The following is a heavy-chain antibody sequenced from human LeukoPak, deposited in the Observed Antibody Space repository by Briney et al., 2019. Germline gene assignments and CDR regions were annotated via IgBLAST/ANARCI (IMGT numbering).Heavy chain of an antibody. CDR1: GGSISSGTYY. CDR3: ARVRYSSRPSDY. V-gene: IGHV4-61*02. D-gene: IGHD6-13*01. Sequence: SQTLSLTCTVSGGSISSGTYYWSWVRQPAGKGLEWLGRIYTSETTNYNPSLKSRVTISLDTSKNQFSLKLSSVTAADTAVYYCARVRYSSRPSDYWGQGTLVTVSS. CDR2: IYTSETT. J-gene: IGHJ4*02.